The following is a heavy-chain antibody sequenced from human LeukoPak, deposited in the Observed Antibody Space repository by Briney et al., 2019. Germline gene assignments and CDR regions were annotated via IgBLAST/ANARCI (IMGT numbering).Heavy chain of an antibody. CDR1: GFTFNNAW. V-gene: IGHV3-15*01. Sequence: GGSLRLSCAASGFTFNNAWMSWVRQAPGKGLQWVGRIKTKTDGGTTDYAAPVKGRFTILRDDSKDTLYLQMNSLKTEDTAVYYCTTDPAKNTVGSTFDYWGQGTLATVSS. J-gene: IGHJ4*02. CDR3: TTDPAKNTVGSTFDY. CDR2: IKTKTDGGTT. D-gene: IGHD1-26*01.